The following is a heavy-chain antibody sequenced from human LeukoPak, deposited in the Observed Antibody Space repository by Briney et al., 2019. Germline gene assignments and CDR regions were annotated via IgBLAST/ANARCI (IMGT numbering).Heavy chain of an antibody. Sequence: GGSLRLSCAASGFTFSSYWMSWVRQAPGKGLEWVADIKQDGSEKYYVDSVKGRFTISRDNSKNTLYLQMNSLRAEDTAVYYCAKGERGPGYDYVWGSCPDVWGQGTTVTVSS. V-gene: IGHV3-7*01. CDR1: GFTFSSYW. D-gene: IGHD3-16*01. CDR3: AKGERGPGYDYVWGSCPDV. J-gene: IGHJ6*02. CDR2: IKQDGSEK.